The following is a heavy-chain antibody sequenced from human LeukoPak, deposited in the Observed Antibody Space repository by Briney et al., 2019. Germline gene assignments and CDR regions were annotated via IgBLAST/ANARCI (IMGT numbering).Heavy chain of an antibody. CDR1: GFTFSSAA. V-gene: IGHV3-23*01. J-gene: IGHJ4*02. D-gene: IGHD6-19*01. Sequence: GGSLRLSCAASGFTFSSAAMSGVRQAPGKGLEWVSIISSSGGSTYYADSVKGRFIISRDNSKNTLYLQMNSLRAEDTAVYYCAKGSRSIAVDNLCDYWGQGSLVTVSS. CDR3: AKGSRSIAVDNLCDY. CDR2: ISSSGGST.